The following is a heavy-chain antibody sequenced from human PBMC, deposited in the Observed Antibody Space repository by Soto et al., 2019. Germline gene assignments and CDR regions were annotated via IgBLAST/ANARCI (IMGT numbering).Heavy chain of an antibody. CDR2: VSGNNGAS. Sequence: ASVKVSSKASGYTSADFGISWVRQAPGQGLEWVGWVSGNNGASNPAPKVQGRITMTLDTSTGVSYMALRSLRSDDTAIYYCVRDQKYFRVNGNWFDSWGQGTLVTVSS. V-gene: IGHV1-18*04. D-gene: IGHD2-2*01. CDR3: VRDQKYFRVNGNWFDS. CDR1: GYTSADFG. J-gene: IGHJ5*01.